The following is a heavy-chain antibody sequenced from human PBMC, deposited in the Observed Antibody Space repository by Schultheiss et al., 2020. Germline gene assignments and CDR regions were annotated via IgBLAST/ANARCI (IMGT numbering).Heavy chain of an antibody. D-gene: IGHD4-17*01. V-gene: IGHV3-48*01. CDR1: GFTFSSYW. CDR2: ISSSSSTI. CDR3: AKEVGDYGDIDAFDM. J-gene: IGHJ3*02. Sequence: GGSLRLSCAASGFTFSSYWMHWVRQAPGKGLEWVSYISSSSSTIYYADSVKGRFTVSRDNAKNSLYLQMNSLRAEDTAVYYCAKEVGDYGDIDAFDMWGQGTMVTV.